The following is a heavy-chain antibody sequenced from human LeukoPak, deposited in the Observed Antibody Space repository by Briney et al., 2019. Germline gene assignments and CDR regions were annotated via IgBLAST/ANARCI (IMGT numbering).Heavy chain of an antibody. CDR1: GGTFSSYA. CDR3: ARESYYYGSGSYYGGHLTTDY. Sequence: ASVKVSCKASGGTFSSYAISWVRQAPGQGLEWMGWISAYNGNTNYAQKLQGRVTMTTDTSTSTAYMELRSLRSDDTAVYYCARESYYYGSGSYYGGHLTTDYWGQGTLVTVSS. V-gene: IGHV1-18*01. D-gene: IGHD3-10*01. CDR2: ISAYNGNT. J-gene: IGHJ4*02.